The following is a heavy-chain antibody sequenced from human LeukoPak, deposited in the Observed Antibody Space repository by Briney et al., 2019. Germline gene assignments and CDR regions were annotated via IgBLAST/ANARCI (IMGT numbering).Heavy chain of an antibody. D-gene: IGHD1-14*01. Sequence: SLKGSSKTSGYPLSPFEIKSGRQAAGQRLEWMGWVHPNSGNTAYAQKFQGRVTMTRNTSISTAYMELSSLRSDDTAVYFCARGPRNDPWGQGTLVTVSS. V-gene: IGHV1-8*01. J-gene: IGHJ5*02. CDR2: VHPNSGNT. CDR3: ARGPRNDP. CDR1: GYPLSPFE.